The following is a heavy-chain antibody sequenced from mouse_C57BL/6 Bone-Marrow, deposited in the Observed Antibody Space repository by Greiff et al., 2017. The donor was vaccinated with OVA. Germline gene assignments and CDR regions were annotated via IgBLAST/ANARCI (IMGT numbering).Heavy chain of an antibody. CDR3: ARGDTYAMDY. CDR1: GFTFSDYG. CDR2: ISSGSSTI. Sequence: EVQGVESGGGLVKPGGSLKLSCAASGFTFSDYGMHWVRQAPEQGLEWVAYISSGSSTIYYADTVKGRFTISRDNAKNTLFLQMTSLRSEDTAMYYCARGDTYAMDYWGQGTSVTVSS. J-gene: IGHJ4*01. V-gene: IGHV5-17*01.